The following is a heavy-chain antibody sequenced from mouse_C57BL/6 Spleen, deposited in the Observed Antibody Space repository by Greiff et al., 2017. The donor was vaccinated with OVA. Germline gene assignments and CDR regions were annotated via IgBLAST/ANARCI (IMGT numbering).Heavy chain of an antibody. CDR1: GSTFTDYE. Sequence: VKLQQSGAELVRPGASVTLSCKASGSTFTDYEMPLVQQTPVPGLAWIGAIDPETGGTAYNQKFKGKAILTADKASSTAYMELRSLTSEDSAVYYCTRCTTVVATNAMDYWGQGTSVTVSS. V-gene: IGHV1-15*01. CDR3: TRCTTVVATNAMDY. CDR2: IDPETGGT. J-gene: IGHJ4*01. D-gene: IGHD1-1*01.